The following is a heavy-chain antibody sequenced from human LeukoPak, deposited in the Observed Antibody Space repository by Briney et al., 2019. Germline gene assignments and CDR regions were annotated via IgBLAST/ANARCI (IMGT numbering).Heavy chain of an antibody. V-gene: IGHV4-59*08. CDR3: ASLPYYYDSSGYYPWYFDY. CDR2: IYYSGST. J-gene: IGHJ4*02. D-gene: IGHD3-22*01. CDR1: GGSISGYY. Sequence: PSETLSLTCTVSGGSISGYYWSWIRQPPGKGLEWIGYIYYSGSTNYNPSLKSRVTISVDTSKNQFSLKLSSVTAADTAVYYCASLPYYYDSSGYYPWYFDYWGQGTLVTVSS.